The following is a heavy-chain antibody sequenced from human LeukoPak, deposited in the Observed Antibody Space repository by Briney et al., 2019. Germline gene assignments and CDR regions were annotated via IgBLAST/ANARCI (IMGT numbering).Heavy chain of an antibody. D-gene: IGHD3-22*01. CDR3: ARDTISNYYDSTGYFSY. J-gene: IGHJ4*02. CDR2: MNPNSGNT. V-gene: IGHV1-8*01. CDR1: GYTFTSYD. Sequence: ASVKVSCKASGYTFTSYDINWVRQATGQGLEWMGWMNPNSGNTGYAQKFQGRVTMTTDTSTSTVYMELRSLRSDDTAVYYCARDTISNYYDSTGYFSYWGQGTLVTVSS.